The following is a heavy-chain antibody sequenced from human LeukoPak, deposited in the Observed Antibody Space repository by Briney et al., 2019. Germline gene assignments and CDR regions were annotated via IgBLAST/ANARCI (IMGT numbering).Heavy chain of an antibody. V-gene: IGHV4-39*01. J-gene: IGHJ4*02. D-gene: IGHD2-2*01. Sequence: ASETLSLTCTVSGGSISIGGYYWGWIRQPPGKGLEWVACLSHAGNTWYNPSLESRLSISVDTSKNQFSLKFSSVTAADTALYWCARHNAPRRVGFDFWGQGILVTVSS. CDR3: ARHNAPRRVGFDF. CDR1: GGSISIGGYY. CDR2: LSHAGNT.